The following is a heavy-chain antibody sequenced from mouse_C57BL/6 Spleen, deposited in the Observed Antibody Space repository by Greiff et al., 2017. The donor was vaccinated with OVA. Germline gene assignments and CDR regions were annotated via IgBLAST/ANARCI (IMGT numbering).Heavy chain of an antibody. CDR1: GYTFTDYE. D-gene: IGHD2-5*01. CDR3: TRQGYSNLGYYFDY. Sequence: QVQLQQSGAELVRPGASVTLSCKASGYTFTDYEMHWVKQTPVHGLEWIGAIDPETGGTAYNQKFKGKAILTADKSSSTAYMELRSLTSEDSAVYYLTRQGYSNLGYYFDYWGQGTTLTVSS. V-gene: IGHV1-15*01. J-gene: IGHJ2*01. CDR2: IDPETGGT.